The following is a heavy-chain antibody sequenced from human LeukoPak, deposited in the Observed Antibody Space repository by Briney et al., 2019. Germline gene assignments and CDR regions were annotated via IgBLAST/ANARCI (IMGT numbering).Heavy chain of an antibody. CDR1: GISLSNYG. CDR3: AKRGVVIRVILVGFHKEAYYFDS. D-gene: IGHD3-22*01. CDR2: ISGSGGGT. Sequence: GGSLRLSCAVSGISLSNYGMSWVRQAPGKGLEWVAGISGSGGGTNYADSVKGRFTISRDNPKNTLYLQMNRLRAEDTAVYFCAKRGVVIRVILVGFHKEAYYFDSWGQRALVTLSS. V-gene: IGHV3-23*01. J-gene: IGHJ4*02.